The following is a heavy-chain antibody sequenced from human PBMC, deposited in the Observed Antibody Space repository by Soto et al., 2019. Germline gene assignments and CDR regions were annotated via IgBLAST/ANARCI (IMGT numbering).Heavy chain of an antibody. J-gene: IGHJ3*02. V-gene: IGHV1-18*01. CDR1: GYTFTSYG. D-gene: IGHD4-17*01. Sequence: ASVKVSCKASGYTFTSYGISWVRQAPGQGLEWMGWISAYNGNTNYAQKLQSRVTMTTDTSTSTAYMELRSLRSDDTAVYYCARGNHIRSTVTDDAFDIWGQGTMVTVSS. CDR2: ISAYNGNT. CDR3: ARGNHIRSTVTDDAFDI.